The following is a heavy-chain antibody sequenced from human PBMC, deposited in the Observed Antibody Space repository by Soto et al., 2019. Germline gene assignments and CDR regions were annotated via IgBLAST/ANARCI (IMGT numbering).Heavy chain of an antibody. V-gene: IGHV1-18*01. CDR1: GYTFSSHG. Sequence: QVQLVQSGAEMKKPGASVKVSCKASGYTFSSHGINWVRQAPGQRLEWVGCISADDGYTNYAQNLQDRVIMTTDTSTSTAYMELTSLRSDDTAVYYCARDVFYWGQGTLVTVSS. CDR2: ISADDGYT. CDR3: ARDVFY. J-gene: IGHJ4*02.